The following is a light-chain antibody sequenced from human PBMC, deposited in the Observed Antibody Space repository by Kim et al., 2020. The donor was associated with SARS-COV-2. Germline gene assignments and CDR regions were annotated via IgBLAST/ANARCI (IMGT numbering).Light chain of an antibody. CDR3: QQYGLSPLT. CDR2: GAS. V-gene: IGKV3-20*01. J-gene: IGKJ4*01. CDR1: QSVSSSY. Sequence: EIVLTQSPGTLSLSPGERATLSCRASQSVSSSYLAWYQQKPGQAPRLLIYGASSRATGIPDRFSGSGSGTDFTLTISRLEPEDFAVYFCQQYGLSPLTCGGGTNREI.